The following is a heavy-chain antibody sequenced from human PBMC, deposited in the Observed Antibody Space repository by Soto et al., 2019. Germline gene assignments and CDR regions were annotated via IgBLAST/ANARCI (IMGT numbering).Heavy chain of an antibody. CDR2: IIPIFGTA. J-gene: IGHJ4*02. V-gene: IGHV1-69*13. D-gene: IGHD6-19*01. Sequence: SVKVSCKASGGTFSSYAISWVRQAPGQGLEWMGGIIPIFGTANYAQKFQGRVTITADESTSTAYMELSSLRSEDTAVYYCATTSYGAAVAGHFDYWGQGTLVTVSS. CDR3: ATTSYGAAVAGHFDY. CDR1: GGTFSSYA.